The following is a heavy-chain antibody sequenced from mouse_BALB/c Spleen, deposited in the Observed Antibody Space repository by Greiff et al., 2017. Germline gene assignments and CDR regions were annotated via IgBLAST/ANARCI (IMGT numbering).Heavy chain of an antibody. CDR1: GFTFSSYG. D-gene: IGHD2-4*01. V-gene: IGHV5-6*01. Sequence: DVHLVESGGDLVKPGGSLKLSCAASGFTFSSYGMSWVRQTPDKRLEWVATISSGGSYTYYPDSVKGRFTISRDNAKNTLYLQMSSLKSEDTAMYYCARQSTMITTGFAYWGQGTLVTVSA. J-gene: IGHJ3*01. CDR3: ARQSTMITTGFAY. CDR2: ISSGGSYT.